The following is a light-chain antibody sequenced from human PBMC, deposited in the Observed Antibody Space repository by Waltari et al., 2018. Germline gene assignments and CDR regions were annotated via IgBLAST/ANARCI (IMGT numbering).Light chain of an antibody. V-gene: IGKV3-15*01. CDR1: QSVSSN. CDR2: GAY. Sequence: IVMTQSPATLSVSPGERATLSCRASQSVSSNLAWYQQKPGQAPRLLIYGAYTRATGIPARFSGSGSGTEFTLTISSLQSEDFAVYYCQQYNNWPRVTFGGGTKVEIK. J-gene: IGKJ4*01. CDR3: QQYNNWPRVT.